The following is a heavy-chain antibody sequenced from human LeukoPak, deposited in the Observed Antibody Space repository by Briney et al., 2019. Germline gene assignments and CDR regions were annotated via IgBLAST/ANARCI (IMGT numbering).Heavy chain of an antibody. CDR2: ISSSSSYI. V-gene: IGHV3-21*01. Sequence: GGSLRLSCAASGFTFSSYSMNWVRQAPGKGLEWFSSISSSSSYIYYADSVKGRFTISRDNAKNSLYLQMNSLRAEDTAVYYCASGYYDFWSGPPSPGDYYYYGMDVWGQGTTVTVSS. CDR1: GFTFSSYS. CDR3: ASGYYDFWSGPPSPGDYYYYGMDV. D-gene: IGHD3-3*01. J-gene: IGHJ6*02.